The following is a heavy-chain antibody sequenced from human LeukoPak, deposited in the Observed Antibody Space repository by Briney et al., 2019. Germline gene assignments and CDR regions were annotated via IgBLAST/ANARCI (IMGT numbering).Heavy chain of an antibody. CDR1: GFTFSSYA. CDR2: ISYDGSNK. D-gene: IGHD3-9*01. J-gene: IGHJ4*02. Sequence: GGSLRLSCAASGFTFSSYAMHWVRQAPGKGLEWVAVISYDGSNKYYADSVKGRFSISRDNAENTLYQQMNSLRVEDTAVYYCVRGADTGYSSDSWGQGTLVTVSS. V-gene: IGHV3-30*04. CDR3: VRGADTGYSSDS.